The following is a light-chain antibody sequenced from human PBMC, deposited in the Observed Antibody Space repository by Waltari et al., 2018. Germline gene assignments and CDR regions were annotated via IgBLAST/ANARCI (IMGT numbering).Light chain of an antibody. V-gene: IGKV1-39*01. CDR2: GAS. J-gene: IGKJ4*01. CDR3: QQLNTYFPLT. CDR1: QSISRY. Sequence: DIQMTQSPSSLSASVGDRVTITCRASQSISRYLNWYQQKPGKAPSLLIYGASTLQSGVSSRFSGSGSATRFTLTINSLQPEDFATYYCQQLNTYFPLTFGGGTKVEIK.